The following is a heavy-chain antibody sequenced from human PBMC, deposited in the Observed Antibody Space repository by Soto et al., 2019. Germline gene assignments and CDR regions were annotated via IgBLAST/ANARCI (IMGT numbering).Heavy chain of an antibody. CDR2: IYSGGST. D-gene: IGHD6-6*01. V-gene: IGHV3-53*01. CDR3: ARVTGSSSSVVRGGLYYYYGMDV. Sequence: GGSLRLSCAASGFTVSSNYMSWVRQAPGKGLEWVSVIYSGGSTYYADSVKGRFTISRDNSKNMLYLQMNSLRAEDTAVYYCARVTGSSSSVVRGGLYYYYGMDVWGQGTTVTVSS. CDR1: GFTVSSNY. J-gene: IGHJ6*02.